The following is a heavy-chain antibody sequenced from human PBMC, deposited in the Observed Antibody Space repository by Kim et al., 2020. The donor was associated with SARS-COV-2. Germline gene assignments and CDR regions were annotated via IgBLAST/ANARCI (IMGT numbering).Heavy chain of an antibody. Sequence: DSVKGRFTISRDNSKNTLYLQMNSLRAEDTAVYYCARDLVRASSGWSIDYWGQGTLVTVSS. CDR3: ARDLVRASSGWSIDY. D-gene: IGHD6-19*01. J-gene: IGHJ4*02. V-gene: IGHV3-30*01.